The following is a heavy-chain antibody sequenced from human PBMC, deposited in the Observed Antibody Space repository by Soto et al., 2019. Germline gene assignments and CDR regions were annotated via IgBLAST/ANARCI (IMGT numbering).Heavy chain of an antibody. CDR1: GGSFSGYY. V-gene: IGHV4-34*01. CDR2: INHSGST. Sequence: QVQLQQWGAGLLKPSETLSLTCAVYGGSFSGYYWIWIRQPPGKGLEWIGEINHSGSTNYNPSLKSRVTISVDTSKNQFSLKLSSVTAADTAVYYCARGRAVGYCSGGSCYSRDSWGQGTLVTVSS. D-gene: IGHD2-15*01. J-gene: IGHJ4*02. CDR3: ARGRAVGYCSGGSCYSRDS.